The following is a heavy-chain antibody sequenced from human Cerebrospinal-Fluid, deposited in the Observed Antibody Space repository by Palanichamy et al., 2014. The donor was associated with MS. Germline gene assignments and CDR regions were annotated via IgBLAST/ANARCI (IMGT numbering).Heavy chain of an antibody. J-gene: IGHJ4*02. V-gene: IGHV4-34*02. CDR1: GGSFNDYY. Sequence: QVQLQQWGAGLLKPSETLSLTCAVYGGSFNDYYWSWVRQPPGKGLEWIGEINHSGSTNYNPSLESRVTISVDTSKNQFSLKLSSATVADTAVYYCARGGVCSADSCSILGFDSWGQGTLVTVSS. D-gene: IGHD2-15*01. CDR3: ARGGVCSADSCSILGFDS. CDR2: INHSGST.